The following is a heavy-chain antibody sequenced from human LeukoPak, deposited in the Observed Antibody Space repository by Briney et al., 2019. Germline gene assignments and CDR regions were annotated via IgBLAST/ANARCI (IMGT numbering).Heavy chain of an antibody. CDR1: GGSISSYY. V-gene: IGHV4-59*12. D-gene: IGHD6-13*01. CDR3: ASLAAAGYSPPEGNRFDP. CDR2: IYHSGST. Sequence: PSETLSLTCTVSGGSISSYYWSWVRQPPGKGLEWIGEIYHSGSTNYNPSLKSRVTISVDKSKNQFSLKLSSVTAADTAVYYCASLAAAGYSPPEGNRFDPWGQGTLVTVSS. J-gene: IGHJ5*02.